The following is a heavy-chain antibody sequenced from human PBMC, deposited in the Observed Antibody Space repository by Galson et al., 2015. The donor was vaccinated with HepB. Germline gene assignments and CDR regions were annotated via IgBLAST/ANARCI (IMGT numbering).Heavy chain of an antibody. CDR2: INPSGGST. V-gene: IGHV1-46*01. Sequence: SVKVSCKASGYTFTSYYMHWVRQAPGQGLEWMGIINPSGGSTSYAQKFQGRVTMTRDTSTSTVYMELSSLRSEGTAVYYCARDGLPGIAVAGWFDPWGQGTLVTVSS. J-gene: IGHJ5*02. CDR1: GYTFTSYY. D-gene: IGHD6-19*01. CDR3: ARDGLPGIAVAGWFDP.